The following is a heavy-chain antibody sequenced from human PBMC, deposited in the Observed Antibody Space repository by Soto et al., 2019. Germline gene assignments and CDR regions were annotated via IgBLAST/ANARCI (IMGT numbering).Heavy chain of an antibody. CDR2: IYHTGST. V-gene: IGHV4-59*12. CDR3: AKTFRGGGKNPYFLDY. CDR1: GGSIFSYY. D-gene: IGHD1-26*01. J-gene: IGHJ4*02. Sequence: ETLSLTCTVSGGSIFSYYWSWIRQSPGKGLEWIGYIYHTGSTNYYPSVKGRFTISRDNSKKTLYLQTSSLRAEDTAVYYCAKTFRGGGKNPYFLDYWGQGTLVTVSS.